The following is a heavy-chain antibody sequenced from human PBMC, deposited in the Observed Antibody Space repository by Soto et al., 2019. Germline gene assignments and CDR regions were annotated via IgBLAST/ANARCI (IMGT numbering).Heavy chain of an antibody. CDR3: ARDRGYSSHPYYISWSDP. Sequence: GASVRVSWNASSGTFRSCAISWVRQSPVHGLEWMGVIIPIFGTANYAQKFQGRVTITADESTSTAYIELRSLRYEDTSVFYCARDRGYSSHPYYISWSDPWRQGTLVTVSS. V-gene: IGHV1-69*13. CDR2: IIPIFGTA. J-gene: IGHJ5*02. CDR1: SGTFRSCA. D-gene: IGHD6-13*01.